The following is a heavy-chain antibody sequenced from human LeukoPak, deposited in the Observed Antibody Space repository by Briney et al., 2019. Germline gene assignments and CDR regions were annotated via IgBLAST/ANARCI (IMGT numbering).Heavy chain of an antibody. CDR3: AKRGVVIRVILVGFHKEAYYFDF. Sequence: GGSLRLSCAVSGITLSNYGMSWVRQAPGKGLEWVAGISDSGGRTNYADSVKGRFTISRDNPKNTIYLQMNSLRAEDTAVYFCAKRGVVIRVILVGFHKEAYYFDFWGQGALVTVSS. V-gene: IGHV3-23*01. J-gene: IGHJ4*02. CDR1: GITLSNYG. D-gene: IGHD3-22*01. CDR2: ISDSGGRT.